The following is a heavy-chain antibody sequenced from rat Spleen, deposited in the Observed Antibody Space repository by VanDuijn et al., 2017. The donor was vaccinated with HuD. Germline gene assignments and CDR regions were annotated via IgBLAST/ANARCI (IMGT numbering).Heavy chain of an antibody. J-gene: IGHJ3*01. Sequence: EVQLVESGGGLVQPGRSLKLSCAASGFTFSNYDMAWVRQAPTKGLEWVASISPSGGSTYYRDSVKGRFTVSRDSAKSTLYLQMDSLRSEDTATYYCARDIYGGYSELGYFAYWGQGTLVTVSS. CDR3: ARDIYGGYSELGYFAY. V-gene: IGHV5-25*01. CDR1: GFTFSNYD. D-gene: IGHD1-11*01. CDR2: ISPSGGST.